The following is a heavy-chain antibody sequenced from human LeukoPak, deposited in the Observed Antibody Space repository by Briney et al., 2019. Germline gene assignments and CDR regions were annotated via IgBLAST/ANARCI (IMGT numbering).Heavy chain of an antibody. D-gene: IGHD3-3*01. J-gene: IGHJ6*02. CDR2: ISGSGGST. Sequence: PGGSLRLSCAASGFTFSSYAMSSVRQAPGKGLEWVSAISGSGGSTYYADSVKGRFTISRDNSKNTLCLQMNSLRAEDTAVYYCAKDYDQEDYGMDVWGQGTTVTVSS. CDR3: AKDYDQEDYGMDV. V-gene: IGHV3-23*01. CDR1: GFTFSSYA.